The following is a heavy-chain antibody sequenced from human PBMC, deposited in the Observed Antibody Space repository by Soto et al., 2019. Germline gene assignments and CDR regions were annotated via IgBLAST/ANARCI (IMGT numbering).Heavy chain of an antibody. V-gene: IGHV3-48*02. Sequence: GGSLRLSCAASGFTFSSYGRNWVRQAPGKGLEWVSYISSSSSTIYYADSVKGRFTISRDNAKNSLYLQMNSLRDEDTAVYYCARSTRDYYDSSGYYPPLRYFDYWGQGTLVTVSS. CDR3: ARSTRDYYDSSGYYPPLRYFDY. D-gene: IGHD3-22*01. J-gene: IGHJ4*02. CDR2: ISSSSSTI. CDR1: GFTFSSYG.